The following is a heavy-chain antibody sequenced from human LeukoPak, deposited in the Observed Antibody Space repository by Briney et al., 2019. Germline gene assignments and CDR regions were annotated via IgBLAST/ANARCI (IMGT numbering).Heavy chain of an antibody. CDR1: GFTFSSYA. V-gene: IGHV3-23*01. D-gene: IGHD6-13*01. J-gene: IGHJ4*02. CDR3: ATVGYSSWYTFDY. Sequence: GGSPRLSCAASGFTFSSYATSWVRQAPGKGLEWVSAISGSGGSTYYADSVKGRFTISRDNSKNTLYLQMNSLRAEDTAVYYCATVGYSSWYTFDYWGQGTLVTVSS. CDR2: ISGSGGST.